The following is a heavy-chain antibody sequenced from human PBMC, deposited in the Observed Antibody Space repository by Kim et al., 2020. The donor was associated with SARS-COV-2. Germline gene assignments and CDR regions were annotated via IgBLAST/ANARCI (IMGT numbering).Heavy chain of an antibody. V-gene: IGHV4-34*01. Sequence: SETLSLTCAVYGGSFSGYYWSWIRQPPGKGLEWIGEINHSGSTNYNPSLKSRVTISVDTSKNQFSLKLSSVTAADTAVYYCARAEVFLVNDYGEPGGNPNGMDVWGQGTTVTVSS. CDR3: ARAEVFLVNDYGEPGGNPNGMDV. D-gene: IGHD4-17*01. CDR2: INHSGST. CDR1: GGSFSGYY. J-gene: IGHJ6*02.